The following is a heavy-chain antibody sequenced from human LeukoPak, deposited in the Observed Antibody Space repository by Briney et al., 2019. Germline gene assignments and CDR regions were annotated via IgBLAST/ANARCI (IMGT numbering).Heavy chain of an antibody. CDR2: INHSGST. CDR1: GGSFSGYY. V-gene: IGHV4-34*01. Sequence: SETLSLTCAVYGGSFSGYYWSWIRQPPGKGLEWIGEINHSGSTNYNPSLKSRVTISVDTSKNQFSLKLSSVTAADTAVYYCARQGYRAGGATNWFDPWGQGTLVTVSS. D-gene: IGHD3-16*02. CDR3: ARQGYRAGGATNWFDP. J-gene: IGHJ5*02.